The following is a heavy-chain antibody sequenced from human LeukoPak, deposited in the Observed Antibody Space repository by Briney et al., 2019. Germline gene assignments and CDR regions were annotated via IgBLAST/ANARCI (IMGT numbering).Heavy chain of an antibody. J-gene: IGHJ4*02. Sequence: SETLSLTCTVSGGSISSNSYYWGWIRQPPGKGLEWIGSVSYSGSTYYSPSLKSRVTISLDTSKNQFSLKLTSMTAADTAVYFCVRDNVVDATSGIDYWGQGTLVTVSS. CDR1: GGSISSNSYY. CDR3: VRDNVVDATSGIDY. D-gene: IGHD2-21*01. V-gene: IGHV4-39*07. CDR2: VSYSGST.